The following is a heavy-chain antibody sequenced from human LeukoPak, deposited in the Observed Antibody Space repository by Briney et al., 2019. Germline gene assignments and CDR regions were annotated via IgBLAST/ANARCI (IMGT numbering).Heavy chain of an antibody. V-gene: IGHV1-8*01. CDR2: MNPSSGNT. J-gene: IGHJ4*01. Sequence: GASVKVSCKASGYTFTSYDINWVRQATGQGLEWLGWMNPSSGNTGYAQKFQGRVTMTRDTSISTAYMELSSLRSEDTAVYYCALIGYSYPDSKFDYWGQEPWSPSPQ. CDR1: GYTFTSYD. CDR3: ALIGYSYPDSKFDY. D-gene: IGHD5-18*01.